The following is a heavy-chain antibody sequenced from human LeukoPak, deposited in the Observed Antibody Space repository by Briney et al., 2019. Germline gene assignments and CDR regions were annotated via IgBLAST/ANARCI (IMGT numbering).Heavy chain of an antibody. J-gene: IGHJ5*02. CDR2: IYYSGST. V-gene: IGHV4-59*01. CDR1: GGSISSYY. CDR3: ARETLDWFDP. Sequence: SETLSLTCTVSGGSISSYYCSWIRQPPGKGLEWIGYIYYSGSTNYNPSLKSRVTISVDTSKNQFSLKLSSVTAADTAVYYCARETLDWFDPWGQGTLVTVSS.